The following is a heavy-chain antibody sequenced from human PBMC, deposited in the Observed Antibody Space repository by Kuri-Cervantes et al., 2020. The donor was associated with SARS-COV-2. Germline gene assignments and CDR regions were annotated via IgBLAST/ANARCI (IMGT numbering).Heavy chain of an antibody. CDR1: GYSFTSYW. V-gene: IGHV5-51*01. Sequence: GESLKISCKGSGYSFTSYWFGWVRQMPGKGLAWLGSINPGDSDTGYSPSFQGQVTISADKPISTAYLQWSSLKASDTAMYYCARHPKRVVVTSPDAFDIWGQGTMVTISS. CDR3: ARHPKRVVVTSPDAFDI. D-gene: IGHD2-21*02. J-gene: IGHJ3*02. CDR2: INPGDSDT.